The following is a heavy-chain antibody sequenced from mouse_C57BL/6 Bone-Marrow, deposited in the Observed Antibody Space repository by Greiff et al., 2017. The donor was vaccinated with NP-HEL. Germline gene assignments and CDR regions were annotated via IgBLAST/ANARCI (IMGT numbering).Heavy chain of an antibody. D-gene: IGHD2-3*01. Sequence: EVKLVESGGGLVQPGGSLKLSCAASGFTFSDYYMYWVRQTPEKRLEWVAYISNGGGSTYYPDTVKGRFTISRDNAKNTLYLQMSRLKSEDTAMYYCARVYDGYYGGDYWGQGTSVTVSS. J-gene: IGHJ4*01. CDR1: GFTFSDYY. CDR2: ISNGGGST. V-gene: IGHV5-12*01. CDR3: ARVYDGYYGGDY.